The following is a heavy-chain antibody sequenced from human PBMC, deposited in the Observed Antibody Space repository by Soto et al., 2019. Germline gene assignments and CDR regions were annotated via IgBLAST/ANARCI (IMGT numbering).Heavy chain of an antibody. CDR2: INGDGTTT. D-gene: IGHD2-2*01. CDR3: ARDRGYPNSFDI. J-gene: IGHJ3*02. V-gene: IGHV3-74*01. CDR1: GFPFGPFY. Sequence: GGSLRLSCAASGFPFGPFYMHWVRQAPGKGLEWVSHINGDGTTTVYADSVKGRFTISRDNAKNTLYLQMTSLRAEDTAVYYCARDRGYPNSFDIWGQGTMVTVSS.